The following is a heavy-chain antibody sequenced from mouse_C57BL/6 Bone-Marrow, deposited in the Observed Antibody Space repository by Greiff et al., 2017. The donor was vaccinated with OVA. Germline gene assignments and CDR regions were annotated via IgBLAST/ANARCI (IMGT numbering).Heavy chain of an antibody. CDR3: ASLDFGRFAY. J-gene: IGHJ3*01. V-gene: IGHV1-59*01. Sequence: QVQLQQPGAELVRPGTSVKLSCKASGYTFTSYWMHWVKQRPGQGLEWIGVIDPSDSYTNYNQKFKGKATLTVDTSSSTAYMQLSSLTSEDSAVYYCASLDFGRFAYWGQGTLVTVSA. CDR1: GYTFTSYW. CDR2: IDPSDSYT. D-gene: IGHD3-1*01.